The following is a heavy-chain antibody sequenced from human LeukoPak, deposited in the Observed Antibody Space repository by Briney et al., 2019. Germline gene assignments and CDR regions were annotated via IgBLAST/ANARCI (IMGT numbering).Heavy chain of an antibody. J-gene: IGHJ4*02. CDR1: GGSINSGYYY. CDR3: AGRCGSGGAYDY. Sequence: SETLSLTCTVSGGSINSGYYYWSWIRQHPGKGLEWIGNIQNSGSTYYNPALSSRVTISADTSKNQFSLIVSSVTAADTAVYYCAGRCGSGGAYDYWGQGTLVTVSS. V-gene: IGHV4-31*03. CDR2: IQNSGST. D-gene: IGHD3-10*01.